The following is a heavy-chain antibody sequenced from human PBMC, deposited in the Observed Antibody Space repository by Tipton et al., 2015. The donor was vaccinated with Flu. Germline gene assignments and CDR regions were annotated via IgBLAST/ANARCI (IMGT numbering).Heavy chain of an antibody. D-gene: IGHD5-12*01. CDR3: TRIRARSGNGYYDS. CDR2: IGTTDDT. V-gene: IGHV3-13*01. J-gene: IGHJ4*02. Sequence: SLRLSCVASGFTFSAYDMHWVRQATGKGLEWVSTIGTTDDTYYPDSVKDRFTISRDDAKNSLFLQMNSLRAGDTAVYYCTRIRARSGNGYYDSWGQGTLVTVSS. CDR1: GFTFSAYD.